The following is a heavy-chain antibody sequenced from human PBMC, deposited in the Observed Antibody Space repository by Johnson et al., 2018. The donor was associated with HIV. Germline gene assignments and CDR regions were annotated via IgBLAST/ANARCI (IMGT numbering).Heavy chain of an antibody. CDR2: ISYDGSNK. V-gene: IGHV3-30*04. CDR1: GFTFSSYA. J-gene: IGHJ3*02. CDR3: AKGLVYADPDDAFDI. Sequence: QVQLVESGGGVVQPGRSLRLSCAASGFTFSSYAMHWVRQAPGKGLEGVAVISYDGSNKYYADSVKGRFTISRDNSKNTLYLQMNSLRAEDTAVYYCAKGLVYADPDDAFDIWGQGTMVTVSS. D-gene: IGHD2-8*01.